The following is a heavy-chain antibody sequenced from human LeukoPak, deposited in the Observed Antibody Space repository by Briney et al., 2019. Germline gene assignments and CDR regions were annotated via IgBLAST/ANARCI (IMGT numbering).Heavy chain of an antibody. CDR1: GFPFSSYG. Sequence: GGSLRLSCVASGFPFSSYGMHWVRQAPGKGLEWVSAISGSGGSTYYADSVKGRFTISRDNSKNTLYLQMNSLRAEDTAVYYCAKASGWVPWGQGTLVTVSS. D-gene: IGHD6-19*01. J-gene: IGHJ5*02. CDR2: ISGSGGST. V-gene: IGHV3-23*01. CDR3: AKASGWVP.